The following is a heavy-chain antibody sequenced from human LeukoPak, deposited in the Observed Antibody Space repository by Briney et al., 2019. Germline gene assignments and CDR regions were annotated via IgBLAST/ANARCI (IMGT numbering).Heavy chain of an antibody. Sequence: ASVKVSCKASGYTFTGYYMHWVRQAPGQGLEWMGWINPSSGGTNYAQKFQGRVTMTTDTSTSTAYMELRSLTSDDTAVYYCARESTSGWYGDYWGQGTLVTVSP. CDR2: INPSSGGT. V-gene: IGHV1-2*02. D-gene: IGHD6-19*01. CDR1: GYTFTGYY. J-gene: IGHJ4*02. CDR3: ARESTSGWYGDY.